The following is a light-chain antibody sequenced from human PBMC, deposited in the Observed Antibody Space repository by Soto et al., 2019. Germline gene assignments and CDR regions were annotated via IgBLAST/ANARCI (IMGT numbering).Light chain of an antibody. V-gene: IGLV2-14*01. CDR2: EVS. J-gene: IGLJ1*01. CDR3: SSYTSISILYV. Sequence: QSVLAQPASVSGSPGQSITISCTGTNSDVGGYNYVSWYQQHPGKAPELMIYEVSHRPSGVSNRFSGSKSDNTASLTISGLQAEDEADYYCSSYTSISILYVFGTGTKVTVL. CDR1: NSDVGGYNY.